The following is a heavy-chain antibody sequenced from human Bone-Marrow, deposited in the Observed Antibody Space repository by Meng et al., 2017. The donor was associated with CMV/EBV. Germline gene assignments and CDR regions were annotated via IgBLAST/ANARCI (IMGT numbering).Heavy chain of an antibody. CDR1: GGSFSGYY. Sequence: QVQLQQWGAGLLKPSEXLSPTCAVYGGSFSGYYWSWIRQPPGKGLEWIGEINHSGSTNYNPSLKSRVTISVDTSKNQFSLKLSSVTAADTAVYYCATSIAARPGAIEYWGQGTLVTVSS. J-gene: IGHJ4*02. CDR3: ATSIAARPGAIEY. CDR2: INHSGST. D-gene: IGHD6-6*01. V-gene: IGHV4-34*01.